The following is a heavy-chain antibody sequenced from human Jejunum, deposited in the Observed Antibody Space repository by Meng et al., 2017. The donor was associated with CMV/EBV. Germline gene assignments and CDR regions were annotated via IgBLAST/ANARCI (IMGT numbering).Heavy chain of an antibody. CDR1: GYTLTKYY. CDR3: ARDGIVGSITWFDP. J-gene: IGHJ5*02. D-gene: IGHD5-12*01. V-gene: IGHV1-46*01. CDR2: IYPSAGST. Sequence: APGYTLTKYYIHWVRQAPGQGLGWMGNIYPSAGSTTYAQKFQGRVTMTRDTSTSTVYMELSSLRSEDSAVYYCARDGIVGSITWFDPWGQGTLVTVSS.